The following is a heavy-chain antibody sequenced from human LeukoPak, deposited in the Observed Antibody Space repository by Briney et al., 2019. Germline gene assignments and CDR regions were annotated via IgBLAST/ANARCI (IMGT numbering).Heavy chain of an antibody. Sequence: SETLSLTCTVSGGSISGYYWSWIRQPPGKGLEWIGYIYDSGSTNYNPSLKSRVTISVDTSKNQFSLKLSSVTAADTAVYYCARGLWFGEANYYYYYGMDVWGQGTTVTVSS. V-gene: IGHV4-59*12. CDR2: IYDSGST. J-gene: IGHJ6*02. D-gene: IGHD3-10*01. CDR3: ARGLWFGEANYYYYYGMDV. CDR1: GGSISGYY.